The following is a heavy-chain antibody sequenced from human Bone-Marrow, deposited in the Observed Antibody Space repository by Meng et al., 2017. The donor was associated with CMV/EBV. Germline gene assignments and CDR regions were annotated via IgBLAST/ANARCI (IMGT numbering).Heavy chain of an antibody. V-gene: IGHV4-39*07. J-gene: IGHJ3*02. Sequence: SETLSLTCTVSGGSISSSSYYWGWIRQPPGKGLEWIGSIYYSGSTYYNPSLKSRVTISVDTSKNQFSLKLSSVTAADTAVYYCARITSNDAFDIWGQGTMVTVS. CDR1: GGSISSSSYY. CDR3: ARITSNDAFDI. D-gene: IGHD3-10*01. CDR2: IYYSGST.